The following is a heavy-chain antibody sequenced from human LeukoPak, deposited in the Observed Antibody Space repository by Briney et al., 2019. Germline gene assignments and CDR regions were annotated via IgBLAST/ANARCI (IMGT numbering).Heavy chain of an antibody. Sequence: SVKVSCKASGGTFSSHAISWVRQAPGQGLEWMGGIIVIFGSANYAQKFQGRVTITADESTSTAYMELSNLRSEDTAVYFCARVSYGDFQNYFDYWGQGTLVTVSS. CDR3: ARVSYGDFQNYFDY. CDR1: GGTFSSHA. J-gene: IGHJ4*02. CDR2: IIVIFGSA. D-gene: IGHD4-17*01. V-gene: IGHV1-69*13.